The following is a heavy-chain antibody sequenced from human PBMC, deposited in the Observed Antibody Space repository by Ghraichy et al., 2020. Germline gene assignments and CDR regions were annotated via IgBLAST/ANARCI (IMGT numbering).Heavy chain of an antibody. Sequence: GGSLRLSCAASGFTFSSYWMSWVRQAPGKGLEWVANIKQDGSEKYYVDSVKGRFTISRDNAKNSLYLQMNSLRAEDTAVYYCASRGATSWDWYFDLWGRGTLVTVSS. V-gene: IGHV3-7*01. CDR1: GFTFSSYW. CDR2: IKQDGSEK. J-gene: IGHJ2*01. D-gene: IGHD1-26*01. CDR3: ASRGATSWDWYFDL.